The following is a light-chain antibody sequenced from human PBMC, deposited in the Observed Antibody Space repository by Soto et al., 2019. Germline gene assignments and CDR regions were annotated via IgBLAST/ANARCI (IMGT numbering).Light chain of an antibody. CDR2: DVS. CDR3: SSYTSSSTLASYV. V-gene: IGLV2-14*01. Sequence: QSALTQPASVSGSPGQSITISCPGTSREVGGYNYVSWYQQHPGKAPKLMIYDVSNRPSGVSNRFSGSKSGNTASLTISGLQAEDEADYYCSSYTSSSTLASYVFGTGTKVTVL. CDR1: SREVGGYNY. J-gene: IGLJ1*01.